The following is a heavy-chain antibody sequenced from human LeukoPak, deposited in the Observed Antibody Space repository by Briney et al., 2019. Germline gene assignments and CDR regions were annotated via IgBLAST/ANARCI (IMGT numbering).Heavy chain of an antibody. D-gene: IGHD3-22*01. Sequence: PGGSLRLSCAASGFTFSNAWMSWVRQAPGKGLEWVGRINSDGSSTSYADSVKGRFTISRDNAKNTLYLQMNSLRAEDTAVYYCARGGWDYYDSSPNAFDIWGQGTMVTVSS. J-gene: IGHJ3*02. CDR3: ARGGWDYYDSSPNAFDI. CDR1: GFTFSNAW. CDR2: INSDGSST. V-gene: IGHV3-74*01.